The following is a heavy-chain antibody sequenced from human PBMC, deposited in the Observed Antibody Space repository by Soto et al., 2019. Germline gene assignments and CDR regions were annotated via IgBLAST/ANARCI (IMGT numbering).Heavy chain of an antibody. J-gene: IGHJ4*02. V-gene: IGHV4-4*07. Sequence: QVQLQESGPGLLKPSETLSLTCTVSGGSISSYYWSWIRQPAGKGLEWIGRIYTSGCTNYNPSLKSRVTMSVDTSKNQFSLKLSSVTAADTAEYYCARACSSNSCYEVFDYWGQGTLVTVSS. CDR3: ARACSSNSCYEVFDY. CDR2: IYTSGCT. D-gene: IGHD2-2*01. CDR1: GGSISSYY.